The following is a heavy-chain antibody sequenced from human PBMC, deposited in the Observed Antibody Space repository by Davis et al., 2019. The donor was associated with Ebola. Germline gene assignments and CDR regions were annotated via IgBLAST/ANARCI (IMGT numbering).Heavy chain of an antibody. Sequence: SETLSLTCAVYGGSFSSYYWGWIRQPPGKGLEWIGSIYYSGSTYYNPSLKSRVTISVDTSKNQFSLKLSSVTAADTAVYYCARDYGYYGMDVWGQGTTVTVSS. V-gene: IGHV4-39*07. CDR3: ARDYGYYGMDV. J-gene: IGHJ6*02. D-gene: IGHD4-17*01. CDR2: IYYSGST. CDR1: GGSFSSYY.